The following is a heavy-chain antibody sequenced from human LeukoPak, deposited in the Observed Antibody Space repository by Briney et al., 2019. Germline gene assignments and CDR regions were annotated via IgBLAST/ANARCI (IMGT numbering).Heavy chain of an antibody. CDR3: ARVAERYSTPNY. D-gene: IGHD6-13*01. J-gene: IGHJ4*02. Sequence: GASVKVSCKASGYTFTSYYMHWVRQAPGQGLEWMGWINPNSGGTNYAQKFQGRVTMTRDTSISTAYMELSRLRSDDTAVYYCARVAERYSTPNYWGQGTLVTVSS. V-gene: IGHV1-2*02. CDR2: INPNSGGT. CDR1: GYTFTSYY.